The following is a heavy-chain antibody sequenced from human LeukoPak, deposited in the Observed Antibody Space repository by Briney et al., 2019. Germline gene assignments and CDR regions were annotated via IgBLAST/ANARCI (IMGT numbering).Heavy chain of an antibody. Sequence: EPGESLRLSCAASGFTFSSYAMSWVRQAPGKGLEWVSPISGSGGSTYYAASVKGRFTISRDNSKNTLYLQMNSLRAEDTAVYYCAKDWIEYSSSGERALDIWGQGTMVTVSS. V-gene: IGHV3-23*01. CDR1: GFTFSSYA. CDR2: ISGSGGST. CDR3: AKDWIEYSSSGERALDI. J-gene: IGHJ3*02. D-gene: IGHD6-6*01.